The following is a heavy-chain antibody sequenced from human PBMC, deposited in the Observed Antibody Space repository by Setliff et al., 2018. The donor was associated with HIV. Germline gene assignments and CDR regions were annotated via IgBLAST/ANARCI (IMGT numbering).Heavy chain of an antibody. D-gene: IGHD3-16*01. J-gene: IGHJ5*02. V-gene: IGHV1-69*13. CDR3: AKDRGRGNWLDP. CDR1: GGTFRTFG. Sequence: ASVKVSCKASGGTFRTFGISWVRQAPGQGLEWMGGSIPIFGTAKYAQKFQGRVTITADESTSTAYMELSSLRSEDTAVYYCAKDRGRGNWLDPWGQGTLVTVSS. CDR2: SIPIFGTA.